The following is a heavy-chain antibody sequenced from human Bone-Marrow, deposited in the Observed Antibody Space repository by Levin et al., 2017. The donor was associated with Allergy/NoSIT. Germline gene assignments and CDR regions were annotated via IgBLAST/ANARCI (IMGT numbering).Heavy chain of an antibody. J-gene: IGHJ5*02. D-gene: IGHD2-2*01. Sequence: GGSLRLSCVASGFTFDDYAMHWVRQAPGKGLEWVSGITWNSGSIGYSDSVKGRFTISRDNAKNSLFLQMNSLRPEDTALYYCAKDMMSVLVGSSPDLWGLGTLVTVSS. CDR2: ITWNSGSI. V-gene: IGHV3-9*01. CDR1: GFTFDDYA. CDR3: AKDMMSVLVGSSPDL.